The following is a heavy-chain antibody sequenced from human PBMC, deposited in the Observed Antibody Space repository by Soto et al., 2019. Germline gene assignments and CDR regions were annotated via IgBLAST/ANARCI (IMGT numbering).Heavy chain of an antibody. D-gene: IGHD1-1*01. J-gene: IGHJ4*02. V-gene: IGHV1-18*01. CDR3: ARGRYGDY. CDR2: ISAHNGNT. CDR1: GYTFTSYG. Sequence: QVHLVQSGAEVKKPGASVKVSWKASGYTFTSYGITWVRQAPGQGLEWMGWISAHNGNTDYAQKLQGRVIVTRDTSTSTAYMELRSLISDDTAVYYCARGRYGDYWGQGALVTVSS.